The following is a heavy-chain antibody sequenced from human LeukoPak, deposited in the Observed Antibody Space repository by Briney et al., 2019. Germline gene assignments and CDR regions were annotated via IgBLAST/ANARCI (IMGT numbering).Heavy chain of an antibody. J-gene: IGHJ4*02. V-gene: IGHV4-34*01. Sequence: SETLSLTCAVYGGSFSGYYWSWIRQPPGKGLEWIGEINHSGSTNYNPSLKSRVTISVDTSKNQFSLQLNSVTPEDTAVYYCAREVDTPPSALGGRDKSIGYWGQGTLVTVSS. CDR2: INHSGST. CDR1: GGSFSGYY. D-gene: IGHD5-18*01. CDR3: AREVDTPPSALGGRDKSIGY.